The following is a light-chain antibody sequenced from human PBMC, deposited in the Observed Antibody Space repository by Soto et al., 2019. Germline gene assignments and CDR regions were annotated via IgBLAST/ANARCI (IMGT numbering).Light chain of an antibody. J-gene: IGLJ2*01. Sequence: SALTQPRSVSGSPGQSVTISCTGTSSDVGGYNYVSWYQQYPGEAPKLMIYDVSKRPSGVPDRFSGSKSGNTASLTISGLQAEDEADYHCCSYAGTYTLIFGGGTKLTVL. CDR1: SSDVGGYNY. CDR2: DVS. V-gene: IGLV2-11*01. CDR3: CSYAGTYTLI.